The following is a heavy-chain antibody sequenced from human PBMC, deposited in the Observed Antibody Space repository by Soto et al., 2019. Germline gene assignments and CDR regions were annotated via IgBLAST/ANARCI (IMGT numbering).Heavy chain of an antibody. V-gene: IGHV3-64*01. D-gene: IGHD4-17*01. CDR2: ISSNGGST. CDR3: ARGPYGDYDDRGYDY. J-gene: IGHJ4*02. Sequence: EVQLVESGGGLVQPGGSLRLSCAASGFTFSSYAMHWVRQAPGKGLEYVSAISSNGGSTYYANSVKGRFTISRDNSKNPLYLQMGSLRAEDMAVYYCARGPYGDYDDRGYDYWGQGTLVTVSS. CDR1: GFTFSSYA.